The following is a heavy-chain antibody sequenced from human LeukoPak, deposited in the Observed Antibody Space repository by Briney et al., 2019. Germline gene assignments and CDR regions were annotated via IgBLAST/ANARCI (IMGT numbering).Heavy chain of an antibody. Sequence: GGSLRLSCVGSRFIFSNYYMYWVRQAPGKGLVWVSRIKNAGIDTIYADSVKGRFTISRDNAKNTVYLQMRSLRAEDTAVYYCARGGYGHNMDVWGEGTTVTVSS. CDR3: ARGGYGHNMDV. CDR2: IKNAGIDT. J-gene: IGHJ6*03. CDR1: RFIFSNYY. V-gene: IGHV3-74*01. D-gene: IGHD3-10*01.